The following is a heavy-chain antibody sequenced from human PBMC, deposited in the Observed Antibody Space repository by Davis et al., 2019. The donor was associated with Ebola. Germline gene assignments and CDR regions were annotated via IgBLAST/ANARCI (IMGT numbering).Heavy chain of an antibody. J-gene: IGHJ6*02. CDR1: GGTFSSYA. Sequence: AASVKVSCKASGGTFSSYAISWVRQVPGQGLEWMGWISTYKGNTNYAQKVQGRVTMTTETSTSTVYMELRTLRSDDTAVYYCARDKEYSSSSGYYYYYGMDVWGQGTTVTVSS. V-gene: IGHV1-18*01. CDR2: ISTYKGNT. CDR3: ARDKEYSSSSGYYYYYGMDV. D-gene: IGHD6-6*01.